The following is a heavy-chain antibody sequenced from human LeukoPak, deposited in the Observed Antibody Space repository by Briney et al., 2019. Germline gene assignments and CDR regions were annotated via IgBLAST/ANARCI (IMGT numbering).Heavy chain of an antibody. Sequence: ASVTVSCTASGYTFTIYDINWVRQATGQGLEWMGWMNPNSGNTGYAQKFQGRVTITRNTSISTAYMELSSLRSEDTAVYYCARGRMGAKGDFDYWGQGTLVTVSS. D-gene: IGHD1-26*01. CDR1: GYTFTIYD. CDR2: MNPNSGNT. V-gene: IGHV1-8*03. CDR3: ARGRMGAKGDFDY. J-gene: IGHJ4*02.